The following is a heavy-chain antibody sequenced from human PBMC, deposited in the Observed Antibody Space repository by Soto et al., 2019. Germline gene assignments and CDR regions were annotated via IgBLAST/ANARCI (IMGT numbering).Heavy chain of an antibody. J-gene: IGHJ6*02. CDR3: ARGLTTVTTWAPGYYYYGMDV. Sequence: GGSLRLSCAASGFTFSSYGMHWVRQAPGKGLEWVAVIWYDGSNKYYADSVKGRFTISRDNSKNTLYLQMNSLRVEDTAVYYCARGLTTVTTWAPGYYYYGMDVWGQGTTVTVSS. D-gene: IGHD4-17*01. CDR1: GFTFSSYG. V-gene: IGHV3-33*01. CDR2: IWYDGSNK.